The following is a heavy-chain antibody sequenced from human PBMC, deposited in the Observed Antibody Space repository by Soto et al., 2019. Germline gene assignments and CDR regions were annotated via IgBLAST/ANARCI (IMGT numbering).Heavy chain of an antibody. V-gene: IGHV4-4*02. Sequence: SETLSLTCAVSGGSISSSNWWNWVRQPPGKGLEWIGEIHHSGSTNYNPSLKSRVTISVDKSKNQFSLKLTSVTAADTALYYCGKVLVGATGHTDSDSWGPGTLVTVSS. CDR3: GKVLVGATGHTDSDS. D-gene: IGHD2-15*01. J-gene: IGHJ4*02. CDR1: GGSISSSNW. CDR2: IHHSGST.